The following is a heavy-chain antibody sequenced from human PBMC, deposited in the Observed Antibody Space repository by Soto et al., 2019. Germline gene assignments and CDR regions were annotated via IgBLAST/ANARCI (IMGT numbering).Heavy chain of an antibody. D-gene: IGHD2-21*02. V-gene: IGHV1-46*03. CDR1: GYTFTNYY. CDR3: ARGGDVVLVTAPLDY. J-gene: IGHJ4*02. CDR2: IKCSGGET. Sequence: QVQLVQSGAEVKKPGASVKVSCRTSGYTFTNYYMHWVRQAPGQGLEWMGTIKCSGGETTYEQKFLGRVTMTRDTSTSTVYMELSSLRSEDTAVYYCARGGDVVLVTAPLDYWGQGTLVTVSS.